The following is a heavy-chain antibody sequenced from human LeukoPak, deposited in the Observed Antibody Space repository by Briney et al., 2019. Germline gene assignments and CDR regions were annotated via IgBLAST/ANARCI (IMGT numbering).Heavy chain of an antibody. CDR1: GFTFSSYV. J-gene: IGHJ4*02. Sequence: GGSLRLSCAASGFTFSSYVMHWVRQAPGKGLEWVAIISYDGSNEYYADSVKGRFVISRDTSQNTLHLQMNSLRADDTAVYYCARAQHRGWGFDYWGPGTLVTVSS. CDR3: ARAQHRGWGFDY. V-gene: IGHV3-30*09. CDR2: ISYDGSNE. D-gene: IGHD1-26*01.